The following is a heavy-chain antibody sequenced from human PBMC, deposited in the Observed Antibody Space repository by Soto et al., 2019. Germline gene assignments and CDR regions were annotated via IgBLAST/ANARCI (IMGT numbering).Heavy chain of an antibody. CDR1: GGSVSGGTHY. J-gene: IGHJ2*01. Sequence: QAQLQESGPGPVKPSETLSLTCTVSGGSVSGGTHYWSWIRQPPGKGLVWIGYIYNSGSTNYNPSLKSRVTISVDTSKNQFSLKLSSVTAADTAVYYCARGYRTSWYWFDLWGRGTLVTVSS. CDR3: ARGYRTSWYWFDL. CDR2: IYNSGST. D-gene: IGHD6-13*01. V-gene: IGHV4-61*01.